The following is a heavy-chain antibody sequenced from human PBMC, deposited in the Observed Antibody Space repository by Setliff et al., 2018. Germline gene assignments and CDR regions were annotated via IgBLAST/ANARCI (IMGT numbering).Heavy chain of an antibody. CDR1: GGSVGGGSYY. V-gene: IGHV4-61*02. J-gene: IGHJ4*02. CDR2: IQNTGNT. D-gene: IGHD5-12*01. CDR3: AGTPARGTTWLSPFDY. Sequence: KPSETLSLTCTVSGGSVGGGSYYWSWVRQPAGKGLEWIGLIQNTGNTNYNPSLQSRVTISMDTSKNQFSLKMTSVTAADTAMYYCAGTPARGTTWLSPFDYWGQGTLVTVSS.